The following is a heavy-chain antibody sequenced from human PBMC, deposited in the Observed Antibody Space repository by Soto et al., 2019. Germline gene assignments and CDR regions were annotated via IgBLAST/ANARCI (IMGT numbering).Heavy chain of an antibody. CDR1: GGSISSGGYY. D-gene: IGHD3-10*01. V-gene: IGHV4-31*03. Sequence: QVQLQESGPGLVKPSQTLSLSCIVSGGSISSGGYYWSWIRQDPGKGLEWIGYIHYSGSTHYIPSLKSRVTISSDTSKNQFSLKLSSVTAADTAVYYCARAPCGSAYFFDYWGQGTPVTVSS. J-gene: IGHJ4*02. CDR2: IHYSGST. CDR3: ARAPCGSAYFFDY.